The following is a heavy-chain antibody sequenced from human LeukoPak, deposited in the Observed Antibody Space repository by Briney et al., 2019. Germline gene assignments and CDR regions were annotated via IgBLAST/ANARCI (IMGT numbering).Heavy chain of an antibody. CDR1: GFTFSSYG. Sequence: PGRSLRLSCAASGFTFSSYGMHWVRQAPGKGLEWVAVISYDGSNKYYADSVKGRFTISRDNSKNTLYLQMNSLRAEDTAVYYCAKDSGYYDSSDAEYFQHWGQGTLVTVSS. CDR3: AKDSGYYDSSDAEYFQH. V-gene: IGHV3-30*18. J-gene: IGHJ1*01. CDR2: ISYDGSNK. D-gene: IGHD3-22*01.